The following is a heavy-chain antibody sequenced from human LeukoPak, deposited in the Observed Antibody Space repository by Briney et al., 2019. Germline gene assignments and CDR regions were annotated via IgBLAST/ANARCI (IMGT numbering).Heavy chain of an antibody. CDR3: ARGSVHSFGVVTSDAFDI. CDR1: GYSISSGYY. V-gene: IGHV4-38-2*01. J-gene: IGHJ3*02. CDR2: MYQTGTT. Sequence: PSETLSLTCGVSGYSISSGYYWGWIRQPPGKGREGFGSMYQTGTTYYNPSLKSRVTISVDTSKNQFSLKLSSVTAADTAVYYCARGSVHSFGVVTSDAFDIWGQGTMVTVSS. D-gene: IGHD3-3*01.